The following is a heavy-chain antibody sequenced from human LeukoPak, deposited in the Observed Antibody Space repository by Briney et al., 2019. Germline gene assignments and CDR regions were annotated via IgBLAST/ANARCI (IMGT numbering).Heavy chain of an antibody. D-gene: IGHD3-16*02. Sequence: ASVKVSCKASGYTFTSYGISWVRQAHGQGLEWMGWISAYNGNTNYAQKLQGRVTMTTDTSTSTAYMELRSLRSDDTAVYYCARGQVHDYVWGSYRYPFDYWGQGTLVTVSS. CDR1: GYTFTSYG. CDR3: ARGQVHDYVWGSYRYPFDY. V-gene: IGHV1-18*01. J-gene: IGHJ4*02. CDR2: ISAYNGNT.